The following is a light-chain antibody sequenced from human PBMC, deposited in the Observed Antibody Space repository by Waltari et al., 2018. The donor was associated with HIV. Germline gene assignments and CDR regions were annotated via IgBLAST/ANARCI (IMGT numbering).Light chain of an antibody. Sequence: QSVLTQPPSASGTPGQTVTIPCSGSSSNIGRNTLNWFQNLPGTAPKLLSYNDNQRPSGVPDRFSGSKSGTSASLAISGLQSEDEADYTCAAWDDRLNGWVFGGGTKLTVL. V-gene: IGLV1-44*01. CDR1: SSNIGRNT. CDR2: NDN. CDR3: AAWDDRLNGWV. J-gene: IGLJ3*02.